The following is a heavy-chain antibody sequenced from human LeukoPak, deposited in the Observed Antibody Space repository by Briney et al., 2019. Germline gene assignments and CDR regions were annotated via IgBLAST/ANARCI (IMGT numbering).Heavy chain of an antibody. D-gene: IGHD2-15*01. Sequence: GGSLTLSCAASGFTFDDYGVSWIRQGPGKGLEWVSGINWNGGSIGYADSVKGRFTISRDNAKNSLFLQMNSLRAEDTALYYCARGYCSGGSCWYFDHWGQGTLVTVSS. CDR3: ARGYCSGGSCWYFDH. V-gene: IGHV3-20*04. CDR2: INWNGGSI. CDR1: GFTFDDYG. J-gene: IGHJ4*02.